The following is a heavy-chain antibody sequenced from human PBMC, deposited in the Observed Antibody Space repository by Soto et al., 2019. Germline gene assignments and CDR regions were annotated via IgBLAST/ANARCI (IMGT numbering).Heavy chain of an antibody. V-gene: IGHV3-7*01. CDR1: GFTFSSYW. Sequence: GGSLRLSCAASGFTFSSYWMSWVRQAPGKGLEWVANIKQDGSEKYYVDSVKGRFTISRDNAKNSLYLQMNSLRAEDTAVYYCARALGFDYYDSSGYYPSWFDPWGQGTLVTVSS. J-gene: IGHJ5*02. CDR3: ARALGFDYYDSSGYYPSWFDP. D-gene: IGHD3-22*01. CDR2: IKQDGSEK.